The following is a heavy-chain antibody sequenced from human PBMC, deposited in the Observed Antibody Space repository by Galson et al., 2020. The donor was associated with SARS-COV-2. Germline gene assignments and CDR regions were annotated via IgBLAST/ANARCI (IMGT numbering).Heavy chain of an antibody. Sequence: SETLSLTCTVSGGSISSYYWSWIRQPADKGLEWIGRLYTSGSTNYNPSLKSRVTMSVDTSKNQFSLKLSSVTAADTAVYYCARVEVGRGGAFDIWGQGTMVTVSS. V-gene: IGHV4-4*07. CDR2: LYTSGST. CDR3: ARVEVGRGGAFDI. J-gene: IGHJ3*02. CDR1: GGSISSYY. D-gene: IGHD1-26*01.